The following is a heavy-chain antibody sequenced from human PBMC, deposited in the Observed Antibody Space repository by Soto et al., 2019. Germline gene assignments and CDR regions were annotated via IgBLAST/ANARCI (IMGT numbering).Heavy chain of an antibody. Sequence: QVQLVQSGAEVQQPGASVKISCKASGYIFTSYVIHWVRQAPEQRLEWMGWINAGNGNTKYSQKFQGRVTITSDTSASTAYMELSSLRSEDTAVYYCARGNNCFDPWGQGTLVTVSS. CDR1: GYIFTSYV. CDR3: ARGNNCFDP. CDR2: INAGNGNT. V-gene: IGHV1-3*01. J-gene: IGHJ5*02.